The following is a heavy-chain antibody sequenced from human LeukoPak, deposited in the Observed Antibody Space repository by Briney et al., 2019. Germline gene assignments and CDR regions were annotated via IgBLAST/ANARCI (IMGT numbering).Heavy chain of an antibody. CDR3: AKAGGGYCSSTSCARHPFDY. D-gene: IGHD2-2*01. Sequence: GRSLRLSCAASGFTFSSYAMSWVRQAPGKGLEWVSSISGSGGSTYYADSVKGRFTISRDNSKNTLYLQMNSLRAEDTAVYYCAKAGGGYCSSTSCARHPFDYWGQGTLVTVSS. CDR1: GFTFSSYA. J-gene: IGHJ4*02. V-gene: IGHV3-23*01. CDR2: ISGSGGST.